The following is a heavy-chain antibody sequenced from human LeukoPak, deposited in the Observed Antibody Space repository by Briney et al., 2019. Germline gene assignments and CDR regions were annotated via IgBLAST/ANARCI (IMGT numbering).Heavy chain of an antibody. D-gene: IGHD1-26*01. CDR1: GFTFDDYA. Sequence: GGSLRLSCAASGFTFDDYAMHWVRQAPGKGLEWVSGISWNSGSIGYADSVKGRFTISRDNAKNSLYLQMNSLRAEDTAVYYCAREGTWSYYYDYWGQGTLVTVSS. CDR2: ISWNSGSI. V-gene: IGHV3-9*01. CDR3: AREGTWSYYYDY. J-gene: IGHJ4*02.